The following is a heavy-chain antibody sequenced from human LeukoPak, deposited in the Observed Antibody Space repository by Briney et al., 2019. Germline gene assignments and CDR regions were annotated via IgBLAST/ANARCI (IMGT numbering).Heavy chain of an antibody. V-gene: IGHV3-7*03. CDR2: IKEDGTKK. J-gene: IGHJ1*01. CDR3: ATSIVGLTYDEHFQH. D-gene: IGHD1-26*01. Sequence: PGGSLRLSCAASEFAFRDYWMAWVRQAPGKGMEWVANIKEDGTKKNYADSVKGRFTISRDNSKNTLYLQMNSLRAEDTAVYYCATSIVGLTYDEHFQHWGQGTLVTVSS. CDR1: EFAFRDYW.